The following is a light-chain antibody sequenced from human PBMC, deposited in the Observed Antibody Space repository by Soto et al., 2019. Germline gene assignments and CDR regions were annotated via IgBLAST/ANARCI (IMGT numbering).Light chain of an antibody. J-gene: IGKJ1*01. CDR2: FAS. CDR1: QSINSY. Sequence: DIQMTQSPSSLSASVGDRVTITCRASQSINSYLNWYQQKPGKAPKLLIYFASSLQSGVPSRFSGSGSGTDFTLTISGLQPEDFAIYYCQQSYSTPWTFGRGTKVEIK. V-gene: IGKV1-39*01. CDR3: QQSYSTPWT.